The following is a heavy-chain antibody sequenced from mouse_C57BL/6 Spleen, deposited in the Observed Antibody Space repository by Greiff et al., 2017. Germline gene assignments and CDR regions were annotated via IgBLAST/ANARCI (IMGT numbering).Heavy chain of an antibody. CDR2: ISSGGDYI. CDR1: GFTFSSYA. Sequence: EVQLVEPGEGLEKPGGSLKLSCAASGFTFSSYAMSWVRQTPETRLEWVAYISSGGDYIYYADTVKGRFTISRDNARNTLYLQMSNLKSKNTAMYYCTRRIYDYDRAPFDYWGQGTTLTVSS. J-gene: IGHJ2*01. D-gene: IGHD2-4*01. CDR3: TRRIYDYDRAPFDY. V-gene: IGHV5S21*01.